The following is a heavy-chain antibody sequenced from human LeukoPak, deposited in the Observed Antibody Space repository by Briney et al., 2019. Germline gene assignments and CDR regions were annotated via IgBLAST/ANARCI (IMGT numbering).Heavy chain of an antibody. D-gene: IGHD3-16*02. CDR1: GSTFSSYS. V-gene: IGHV3-21*01. J-gene: IGHJ4*02. Sequence: GGSLRLSCAASGSTFSSYSMNWVRQAPGKGLEWVSSISSSSSYIYYADSVKGRFTISRDNAKNSLYLQMNSLRAEDTAVYYCARDKVTFGGVIALDYWGQGTLVTVSS. CDR3: ARDKVTFGGVIALDY. CDR2: ISSSSSYI.